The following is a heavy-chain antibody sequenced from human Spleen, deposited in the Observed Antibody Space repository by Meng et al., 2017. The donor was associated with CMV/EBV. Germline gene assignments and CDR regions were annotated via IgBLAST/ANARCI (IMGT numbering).Heavy chain of an antibody. D-gene: IGHD3-10*01. V-gene: IGHV4-34*01. J-gene: IGHJ5*02. CDR3: ARGRITMVRGLIVSGRNWFDP. CDR2: INHSGDT. Sequence: WIRKPPGKGLECIGEINHSGDTKYNPSLKRRVTISVGTSKNQFSLKLKSVTAADTAVYYCARGRITMVRGLIVSGRNWFDPWGQGTLVTVSS.